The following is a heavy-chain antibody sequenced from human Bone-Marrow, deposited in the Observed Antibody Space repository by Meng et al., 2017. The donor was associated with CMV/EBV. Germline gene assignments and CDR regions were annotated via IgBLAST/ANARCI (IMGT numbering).Heavy chain of an antibody. Sequence: GGSLRLSCAASGFTFSSYAMSWVRQAPGKGLEWVSAISGSGGSTYYADSVKGRFTISRDNSKNTLYLQMNSLKTEDTAVYYCTRPGIADPLYGMDVWGQGTTVTVSS. V-gene: IGHV3-23*01. CDR3: TRPGIADPLYGMDV. CDR2: ISGSGGST. J-gene: IGHJ6*02. CDR1: GFTFSSYA. D-gene: IGHD6-13*01.